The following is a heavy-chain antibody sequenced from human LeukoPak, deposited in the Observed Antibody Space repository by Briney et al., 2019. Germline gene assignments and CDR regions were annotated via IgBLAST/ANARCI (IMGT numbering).Heavy chain of an antibody. Sequence: GGSLRLSCAASGFTVSSNYMSWVRQAPGKGLEWVSVIYSGGSTYYADSVKGRFTISRDNSKNTLYLQMNSLRAEDTAVYYCARGVVVAATRPYGMDVWGQGTTVTVSS. CDR1: GFTVSSNY. V-gene: IGHV3-53*01. J-gene: IGHJ6*02. CDR3: ARGVVVAATRPYGMDV. D-gene: IGHD2-15*01. CDR2: IYSGGST.